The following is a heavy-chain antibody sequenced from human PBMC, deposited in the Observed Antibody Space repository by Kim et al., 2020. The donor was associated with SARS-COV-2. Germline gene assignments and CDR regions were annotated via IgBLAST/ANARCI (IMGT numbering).Heavy chain of an antibody. J-gene: IGHJ4*02. Sequence: NYNPSLKSRVTISVDTSKNQFSLKLSSVTAADTAVYYCARVRGDGYTLDYWGQGTLVTVSS. V-gene: IGHV4-59*01. D-gene: IGHD5-12*01. CDR3: ARVRGDGYTLDY.